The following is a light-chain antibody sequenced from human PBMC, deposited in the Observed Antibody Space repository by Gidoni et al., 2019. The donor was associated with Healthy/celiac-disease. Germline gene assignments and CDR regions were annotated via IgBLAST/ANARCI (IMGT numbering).Light chain of an antibody. CDR3: QSYDSSLSRAV. V-gene: IGLV1-40*01. CDR1: SSNIGAGYD. J-gene: IGLJ7*01. CDR2: GNS. Sequence: QSVLTQPPSVSGAPGQRVTISCTGSSSNIGAGYDVPWYQQLPGTAPKLLIYGNSNRPSGVPDRFSGSKSGTSASLAITGLQAEDEADYYCQSYDSSLSRAVFGGGTQLTVL.